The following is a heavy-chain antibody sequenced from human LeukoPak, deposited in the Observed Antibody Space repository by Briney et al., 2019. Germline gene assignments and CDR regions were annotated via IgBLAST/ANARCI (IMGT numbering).Heavy chain of an antibody. CDR1: GFSLSTSGVG. D-gene: IGHD1-20*01. CDR3: ALDKNFRYNWNDVSWFDP. Sequence: GSGPTLVKPTQTLTLTCTFSGFSLSTSGVGVGWIRQPPGKALEWLALIYWNDDKRYSPSLKSRLTITKDTSKNQVVLTMTNMDPVDTATYYCALDKNFRYNWNDVSWFDPWGQGTLVTVSS. J-gene: IGHJ5*02. CDR2: IYWNDDK. V-gene: IGHV2-5*01.